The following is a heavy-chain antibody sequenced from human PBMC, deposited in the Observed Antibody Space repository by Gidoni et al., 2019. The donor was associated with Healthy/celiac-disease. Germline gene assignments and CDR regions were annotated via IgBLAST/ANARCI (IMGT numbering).Heavy chain of an antibody. CDR2: INHSGST. CDR1: GCSFSGYY. J-gene: IGHJ3*02. D-gene: IGHD3-22*01. V-gene: IGHV4-34*01. Sequence: QVQLQQWGAGLLKPSETLSLTCAVYGCSFSGYYWSWIRQPPGKGLEWIGEINHSGSTNYNPSLKSRVTISVDTSKNQFSLKLSSVTAADTAVYDCARVYYYDSSGYYPGCAFDIWGQGTMVTVSS. CDR3: ARVYYYDSSGYYPGCAFDI.